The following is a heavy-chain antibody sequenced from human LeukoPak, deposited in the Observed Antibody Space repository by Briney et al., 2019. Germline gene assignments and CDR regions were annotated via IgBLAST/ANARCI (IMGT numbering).Heavy chain of an antibody. D-gene: IGHD1/OR15-1a*01. J-gene: IGHJ4*02. CDR2: IYYSGST. CDR3: ASNKARPDSVDY. Sequence: SETLSLTCTVSGGSISSGGYYWSWIRQHPGKGLEWIGYIYYSGSTYYNPSLKSRVTISVGTSKNQFSLKLSSVTAADTAVYYCASNKARPDSVDYWGQGTLVTVSS. V-gene: IGHV4-31*03. CDR1: GGSISSGGYY.